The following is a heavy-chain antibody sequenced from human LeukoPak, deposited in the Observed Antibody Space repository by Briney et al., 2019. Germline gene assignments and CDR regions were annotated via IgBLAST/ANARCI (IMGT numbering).Heavy chain of an antibody. D-gene: IGHD5-18*01. J-gene: IGHJ4*02. CDR3: ARGKVFEWYSYGFYFDY. CDR1: GDSISGFY. V-gene: IGHV4-4*07. CDR2: ISTSGST. Sequence: SETLSLTCTVSGDSISGFYWSWIRQPAGKGLQWIGRISTSGSTNYNPSLKSRVTISVDTSKNQFSLKLSSVTAADTAVYYCARGKVFEWYSYGFYFDYWGQGTLVTVSS.